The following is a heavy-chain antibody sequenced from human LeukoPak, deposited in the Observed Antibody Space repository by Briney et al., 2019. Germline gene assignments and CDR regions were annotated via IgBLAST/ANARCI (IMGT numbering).Heavy chain of an antibody. V-gene: IGHV3-7*01. CDR1: GLIFSDLW. Sequence: GGSLRLSCTASGLIFSDLWLTWVRQAPGRGLEWVANIKQDGGEKYYVDSVKGRFTISRDNAKNSLYLQMNSLRAEDTAVYYCARLGARQVLDYWGQGTLVTVSS. J-gene: IGHJ4*02. D-gene: IGHD4-17*01. CDR3: ARLGARQVLDY. CDR2: IKQDGGEK.